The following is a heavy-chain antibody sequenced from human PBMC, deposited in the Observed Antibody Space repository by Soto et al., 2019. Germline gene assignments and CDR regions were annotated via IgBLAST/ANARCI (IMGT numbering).Heavy chain of an antibody. CDR3: ARDMVTGTTADY. V-gene: IGHV3-30-3*01. CDR2: ISYDGSNK. Sequence: QVQLVESGGGVVQPGRSLRLSCAASGFTFSSYAMHWVRQAPGKGLEWAAVISYDGSNKYYADSVKGRFTISRDNSKNTLYLQMNSLRAEDTAVYYCARDMVTGTTADYWGQGTLVTVSS. J-gene: IGHJ4*02. D-gene: IGHD1-7*01. CDR1: GFTFSSYA.